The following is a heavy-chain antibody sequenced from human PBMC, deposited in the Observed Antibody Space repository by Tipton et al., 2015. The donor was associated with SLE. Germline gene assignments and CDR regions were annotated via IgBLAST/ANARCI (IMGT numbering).Heavy chain of an antibody. CDR3: AKDRTVWWGSAGY. V-gene: IGHV3-23*03. CDR2: VYTGGST. Sequence: SLRLSCAASGFTFNRYAMSWVRQAPGKGLEWVSVVYTGGSTSYVESVKGRFIISRDNSKNTVYLEMNSLRVEDTAVYYCAKDRTVWWGSAGYWGPGTLVTVSS. J-gene: IGHJ4*02. D-gene: IGHD2-21*01. CDR1: GFTFNRYA.